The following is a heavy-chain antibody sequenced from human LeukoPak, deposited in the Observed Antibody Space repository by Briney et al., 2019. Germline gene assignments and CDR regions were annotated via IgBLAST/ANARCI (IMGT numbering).Heavy chain of an antibody. D-gene: IGHD2-15*01. Sequence: GSLRLSCAASGFTFSSYSMNWVRQAPGKGLEWIGEINHSGSTNYNPSLKSRVTISVDTSKNQFSLKLSSVTAADTAVYYCARWACSGGSCYYLRPYSSGNAFDIWGQGTMVTVSS. CDR1: GFTFSSYS. CDR2: INHSGST. J-gene: IGHJ3*02. CDR3: ARWACSGGSCYYLRPYSSGNAFDI. V-gene: IGHV4-34*01.